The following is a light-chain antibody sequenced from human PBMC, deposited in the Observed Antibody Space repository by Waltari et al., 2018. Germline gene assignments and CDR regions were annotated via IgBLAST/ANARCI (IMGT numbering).Light chain of an antibody. V-gene: IGKV3-20*01. J-gene: IGKJ3*01. CDR1: QSVISNY. CDR2: CAT. CDR3: QQYGYSPPT. Sequence: EIVLTQSPGTLSLSPGERATLSCRASQSVISNYLARYQQKPGQAPRLLIYCATTRATGIPDRFSGSGSGTDFTLTISRLEPEDFVVYSCQQYGYSPPTIGPGTKVDIK.